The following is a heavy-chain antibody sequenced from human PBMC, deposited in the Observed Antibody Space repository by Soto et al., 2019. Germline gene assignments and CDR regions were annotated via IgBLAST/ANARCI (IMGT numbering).Heavy chain of an antibody. V-gene: IGHV3-7*03. J-gene: IGHJ3*02. CDR2: IKEDGSEK. Sequence: EMQVVQSGGGLVQPGGSLRLSCAGSGFTFSHHWVSWVRQAPGKGLEWVAKIKEDGSEKNYADSVKGRFTISRDNAKNSVYLQMNSLRAEDTAMYYCARDGLPFALDIWGQGTMVTVFS. CDR3: ARDGLPFALDI. CDR1: GFTFSHHW. D-gene: IGHD3-16*01.